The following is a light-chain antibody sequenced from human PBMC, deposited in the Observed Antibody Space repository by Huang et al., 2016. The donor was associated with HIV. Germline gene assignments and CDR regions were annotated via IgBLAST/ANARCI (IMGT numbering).Light chain of an antibody. CDR3: LQYNTWPKT. CDR2: AAS. Sequence: ETEMTQLPATLSVSPGESATLSCRASQSVSTNLAWYQQNPGQAPRLVIYAASTRATGIPGRVGGSGSGTEFTLTISSLQSEDFAIYYCLQYNTWPKTFGQGTKVDFK. J-gene: IGKJ1*01. CDR1: QSVSTN. V-gene: IGKV3-15*01.